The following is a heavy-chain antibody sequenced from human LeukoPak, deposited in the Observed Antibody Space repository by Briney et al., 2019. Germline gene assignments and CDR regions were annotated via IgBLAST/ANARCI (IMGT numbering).Heavy chain of an antibody. CDR1: GFTFSRYW. J-gene: IGHJ6*02. CDR2: INTDGSTT. D-gene: IGHD1-20*01. Sequence: QTGGTLRLSCVASGFTFSRYWMHWVRQAPGKGLVWVSRINTDGSTTSYADSVKGRFTISRDNAKNTLYLQMNSLRAEDTAVYYCARPPVNNSPYYYYGMDVWGQGTTVTVSS. V-gene: IGHV3-74*01. CDR3: ARPPVNNSPYYYYGMDV.